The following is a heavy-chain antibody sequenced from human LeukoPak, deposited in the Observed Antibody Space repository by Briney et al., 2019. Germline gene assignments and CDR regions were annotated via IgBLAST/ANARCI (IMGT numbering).Heavy chain of an antibody. D-gene: IGHD1-7*01. V-gene: IGHV4-39*07. Sequence: PSETLSLTCAVSGGSISSRSYYWGWIRQPPGKGLEWIGSVYYRGNTYYNPSLKSRVTTSVDTSKNQFSLKVSSMTAADTAVYYCARGDWKYGDFDRWGQGTLVTVSS. CDR2: VYYRGNT. J-gene: IGHJ4*02. CDR3: ARGDWKYGDFDR. CDR1: GGSISSRSYY.